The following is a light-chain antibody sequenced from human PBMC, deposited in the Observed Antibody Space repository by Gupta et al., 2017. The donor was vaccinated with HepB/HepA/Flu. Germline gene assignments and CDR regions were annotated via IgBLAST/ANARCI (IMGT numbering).Light chain of an antibody. V-gene: IGKV1-12*01. CDR3: QQADSFPRT. CDR1: QGISSC. J-gene: IGKJ1*01. Sequence: DIQTTQSPSSVSASVGDSVTISCRASQGISSCLAWYQQKPGKAPKLLIYAASSMQSGVPSRFSGSGSGTDFTLTISSLQPEDFATYYCQQADSFPRTFGQGTKVEIK. CDR2: AAS.